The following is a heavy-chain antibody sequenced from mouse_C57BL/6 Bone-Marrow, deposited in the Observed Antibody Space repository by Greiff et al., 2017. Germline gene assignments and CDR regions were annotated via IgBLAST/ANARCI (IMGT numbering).Heavy chain of an antibody. Sequence: EVQLQESGTVLARPGASVKMSCKTSGYTFTSYWMHWVKQRPGQGLEWIGAIYPGNSDTSYNQKFKGKAKLTAVTSSRTAYMALRSLTINDSAADDCTGCCYDPCWYFDVWGTGTTVTVSS. CDR1: GYTFTSYW. J-gene: IGHJ1*03. V-gene: IGHV1-5*01. CDR2: IYPGNSDT. D-gene: IGHD2-3*01. CDR3: TGCCYDPCWYFDV.